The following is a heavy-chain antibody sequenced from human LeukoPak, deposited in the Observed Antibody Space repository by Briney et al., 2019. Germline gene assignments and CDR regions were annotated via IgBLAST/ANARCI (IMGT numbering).Heavy chain of an antibody. V-gene: IGHV3-23*01. CDR1: GFTFSSYA. CDR3: AASISSGYQYYFDY. D-gene: IGHD3-22*01. J-gene: IGHJ4*02. Sequence: PGGSLRLSCAASGFTFSSYAMSWVRQAPGKGLEWVSAISGSGGSTYYADSVEGRFTISRDNSKNTLYLQMNSLRAEDTAVYYCAASISSGYQYYFDYWGQGTLVTVSS. CDR2: ISGSGGST.